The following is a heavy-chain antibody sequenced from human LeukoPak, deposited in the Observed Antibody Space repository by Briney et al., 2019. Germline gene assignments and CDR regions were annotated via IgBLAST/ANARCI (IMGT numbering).Heavy chain of an antibody. J-gene: IGHJ4*02. D-gene: IGHD3-10*01. CDR3: ARGLWFGEYYFDY. Sequence: GASVKVPCKASGYTFTGYYMHWVRQAPGQGLEWMGRINPNSGGTNYAQKFQGRVTMTRDTSISTAYMELSRLRSDDTAVYYCARGLWFGEYYFDYWGQGTLVTVSS. CDR1: GYTFTGYY. V-gene: IGHV1-2*06. CDR2: INPNSGGT.